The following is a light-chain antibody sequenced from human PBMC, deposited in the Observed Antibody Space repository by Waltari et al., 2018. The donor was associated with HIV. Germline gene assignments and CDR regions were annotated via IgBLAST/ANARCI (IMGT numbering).Light chain of an antibody. CDR1: SSDVGSYKL. V-gene: IGLV2-23*02. J-gene: IGLJ3*02. CDR3: CSYAGSGRGV. Sequence: QSALTQPASVSGSPGQSIAIPCTGTSSDVGSYKLVSWYHQYPGKAPKLMMYEVTKRPSGVSNRFSASNSGKTAALTISGLQAEDEADYYCCSYAGSGRGVFGGGTKLTVL. CDR2: EVT.